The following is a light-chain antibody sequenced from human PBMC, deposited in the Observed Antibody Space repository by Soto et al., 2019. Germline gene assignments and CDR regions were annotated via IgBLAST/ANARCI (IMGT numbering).Light chain of an antibody. V-gene: IGKV1-39*01. CDR1: QSIGPY. J-gene: IGKJ1*01. CDR3: QPGHSSTLT. Sequence: DIPMTQSPSSLSASVGDRVTITCRASQSIGPYLSWYQQKPGKPPSLLIYVASALEGGVPSRFSGSGSGTDVTLTISSLQPEDSANYFCQPGHSSTLTFGQGTKVEI. CDR2: VAS.